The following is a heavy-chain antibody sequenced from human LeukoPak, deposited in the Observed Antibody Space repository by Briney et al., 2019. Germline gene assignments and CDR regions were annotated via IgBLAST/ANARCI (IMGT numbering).Heavy chain of an antibody. CDR2: INHSGYT. Sequence: SDTLSLTCAVSGVPFSNYYWSWVRQSPTKGLEWIGEINHSGYTNYNPSLKSRVTISIETSKNQFSLMVTSMTAADTGVYYCTRAVAGHPDWGQGTLVTVSS. V-gene: IGHV4-34*01. CDR1: GVPFSNYY. D-gene: IGHD6-19*01. CDR3: TRAVAGHPD. J-gene: IGHJ4*02.